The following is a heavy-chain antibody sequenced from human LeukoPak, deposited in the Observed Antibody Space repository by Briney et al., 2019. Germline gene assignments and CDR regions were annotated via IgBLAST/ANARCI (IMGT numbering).Heavy chain of an antibody. CDR3: ARESESDSGSSGYFFDY. D-gene: IGHD3-22*01. CDR1: GGSISSGSYY. Sequence: KTSQTLSLTCTVSGGSISSGSYYWSWIRQPAGKGLEWIGRIYTSGSTNYNPSLKSRVTISVDTSKNQFSLKLSSVTAADTAVYYCARESESDSGSSGYFFDYWGQGILVTVSS. V-gene: IGHV4-61*02. CDR2: IYTSGST. J-gene: IGHJ4*02.